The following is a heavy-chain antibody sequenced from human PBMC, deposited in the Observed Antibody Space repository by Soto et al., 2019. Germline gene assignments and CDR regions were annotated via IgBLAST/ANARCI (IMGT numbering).Heavy chain of an antibody. CDR2: ISTSGSDT. D-gene: IGHD5-12*01. CDR1: GFTFGDYY. J-gene: IGHJ4*02. V-gene: IGHV3-11*01. Sequence: QVRLVESGGGLVKPGGSLRLSCAASGFTFGDYYMSWIRQAPGKGPEWLSYISTSGSDTYYADSVKGRFTIFRGNAKNSLYLQMNSLRVEDTAVYYCARDIVATTLFDYWGQGTLVTVSS. CDR3: ARDIVATTLFDY.